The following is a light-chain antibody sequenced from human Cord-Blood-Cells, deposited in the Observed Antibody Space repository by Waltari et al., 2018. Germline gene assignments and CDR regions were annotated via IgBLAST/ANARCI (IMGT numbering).Light chain of an antibody. CDR1: QGISSW. J-gene: IGKJ1*01. V-gene: IGKV1-12*01. CDR3: QQANSLPPT. Sequence: DIQMTQSPSSVSASVGNRVTITCRASQGISSWLAWYQQQPGKAPKLRIYAASSLQSGVPSRFSGSGSGTDFTLTISSLLSEELATFLCQQANSLPPTCRRGTKVEIK. CDR2: AAS.